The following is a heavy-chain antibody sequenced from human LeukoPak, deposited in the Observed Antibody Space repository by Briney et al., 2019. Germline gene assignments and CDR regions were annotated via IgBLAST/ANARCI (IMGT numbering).Heavy chain of an antibody. V-gene: IGHV4-30-4*01. D-gene: IGHD2-2*01. Sequence: PSETLSLTCTVSGRSISSGDHYWSWIRQPPGKGLEWIGYIYYSGSTYYNPSLKSRVTISVDTSKNQFSLKLSSVTAADTAVYYCARAVVVPAAILFDYWGQGTLVTVSS. CDR2: IYYSGST. CDR3: ARAVVVPAAILFDY. J-gene: IGHJ4*02. CDR1: GRSISSGDHY.